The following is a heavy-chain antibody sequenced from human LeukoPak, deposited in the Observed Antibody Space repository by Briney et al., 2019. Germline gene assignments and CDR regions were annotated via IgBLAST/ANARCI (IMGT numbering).Heavy chain of an antibody. J-gene: IGHJ5*02. CDR3: ARDREVRKWFDP. Sequence: PGGSLRLSCAASGITFSGFWMSWVRQAPGKGLEWVANIKEDGSGKYYVDSVKGRFNISRDNAKNSLYLQMNSLRAEDTAVYYCARDREVRKWFDPWGQGTLVTVSS. D-gene: IGHD2-2*01. V-gene: IGHV3-7*05. CDR1: GITFSGFW. CDR2: IKEDGSGK.